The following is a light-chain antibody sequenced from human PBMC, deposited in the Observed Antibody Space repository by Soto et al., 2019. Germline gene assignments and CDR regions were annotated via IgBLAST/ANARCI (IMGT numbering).Light chain of an antibody. CDR3: QRYDNGPPR. J-gene: IGKJ1*01. CDR2: WAS. CDR1: QNVLYSTNTKNY. Sequence: DLVMTQSPDSLAVSLGERATINCKSIQNVLYSTNTKNYVSWYQQKAGQPPKLHIDWASTRDSRVPERFTGSGSGRVCTLTSICLQAAYVAMCYCQRYDNGPPRFSQGTKVDIK. V-gene: IGKV4-1*01.